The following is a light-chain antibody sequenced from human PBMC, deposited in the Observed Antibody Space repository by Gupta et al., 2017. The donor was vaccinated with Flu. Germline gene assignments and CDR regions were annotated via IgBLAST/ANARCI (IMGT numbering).Light chain of an antibody. V-gene: IGKV3-11*01. CDR2: DAS. CDR3: QQRSNWPPLT. CDR1: QSVSSS. J-gene: IGKJ4*01. Sequence: EIVLTQSPATLSFSPGERATLSCRASQSVSSSLAWYQQKPGQAPSLLIYDASNRATGIPARFSGSGFGTDFTLTISSLEPEDFAVYYCQQRSNWPPLTFGGGTKVEIK.